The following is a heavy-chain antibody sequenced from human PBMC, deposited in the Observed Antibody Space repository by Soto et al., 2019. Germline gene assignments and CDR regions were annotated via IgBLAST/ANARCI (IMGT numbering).Heavy chain of an antibody. V-gene: IGHV4-39*01. Sequence: QLQLQESGPGLVKPSETLSLTCTVSGGSISSSTYYWGWIRQPPGKGLEWIGSIYYSGSTYYNPALKSRVTISVDTSKNQFSLKLSSVTAADTAVYYCANSYGDYVSYWGQGTLVTVSS. CDR1: GGSISSSTYY. J-gene: IGHJ4*02. CDR3: ANSYGDYVSY. D-gene: IGHD4-17*01. CDR2: IYYSGST.